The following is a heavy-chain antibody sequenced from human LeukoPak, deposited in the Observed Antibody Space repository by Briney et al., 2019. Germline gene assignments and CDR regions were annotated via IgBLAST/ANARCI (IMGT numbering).Heavy chain of an antibody. CDR2: ISISSTYI. Sequence: GGSLRLSCAASGFTFNSYSMNWVRQAPGKGLEWVSSISISSTYIYYADSVKGRFTISRDNAKKSLYLQMNSLRAEDTALYYCAKENAVVPHDAFDIWGQGTMVTVSS. D-gene: IGHD5-18*01. CDR1: GFTFNSYS. J-gene: IGHJ3*02. CDR3: AKENAVVPHDAFDI. V-gene: IGHV3-21*04.